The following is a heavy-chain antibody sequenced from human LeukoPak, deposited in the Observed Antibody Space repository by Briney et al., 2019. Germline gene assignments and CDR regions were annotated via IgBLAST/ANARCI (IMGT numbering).Heavy chain of an antibody. Sequence: GASVKVSCKASGYTFTNYAMNWVRQAPGQGLEWMGWINTNTGNPTYAQGFTGRFVFSLGTSVSTAYLQISSLKAEDTAVYYCARDPNHYYDSSAYYGDYWGQGTLVTVSS. CDR2: INTNTGNP. J-gene: IGHJ4*02. CDR1: GYTFTNYA. CDR3: ARDPNHYYDSSAYYGDY. D-gene: IGHD3-22*01. V-gene: IGHV7-4-1*02.